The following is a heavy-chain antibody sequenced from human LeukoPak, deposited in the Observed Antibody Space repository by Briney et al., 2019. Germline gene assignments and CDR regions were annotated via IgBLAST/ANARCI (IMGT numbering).Heavy chain of an antibody. CDR2: IYYSVST. J-gene: IGHJ3*02. CDR3: ARVPPIDAFDI. V-gene: IGHV4-59*01. Sequence: SETLSLTCTVSGGSISSYYWSWIRQPPGKGLEWIGYIYYSVSTNYNPSLKSRVTISVDTSKNQFSLKLSSVTAADTAVYYCARVPPIDAFDIWGQGTMVTVSS. CDR1: GGSISSYY.